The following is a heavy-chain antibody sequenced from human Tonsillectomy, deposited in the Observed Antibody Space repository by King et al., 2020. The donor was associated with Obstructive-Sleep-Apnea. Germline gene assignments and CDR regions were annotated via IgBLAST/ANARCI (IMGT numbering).Heavy chain of an antibody. CDR1: GDSISSYY. V-gene: IGHV4-4*07. J-gene: IGHJ4*02. CDR2: IYTSGST. Sequence: HVQLQESGPGLVKPSETLSLTCTVSGDSISSYYWSWIRQPAGKGLEWIGRIYTSGSTNYNPSLKSRVTMSVDTSKNQFSLKLNSVTAADTAVYYCASSITMVRGVVMDCWGQGTLVTVSS. D-gene: IGHD3-10*01. CDR3: ASSITMVRGVVMDC.